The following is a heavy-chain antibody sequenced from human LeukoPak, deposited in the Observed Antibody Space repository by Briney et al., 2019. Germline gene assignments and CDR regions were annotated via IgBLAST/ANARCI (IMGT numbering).Heavy chain of an antibody. Sequence: PSETLSLTCTVSGGSISSSSYYWGWIRQPPGKGLDWIGSIYYRGSTYYNPSLKSRVTISVDTSKNQFSLKLSSVTAADTAVYYCASGADNWYFDLWGRGTLVTVSS. J-gene: IGHJ2*01. CDR1: GGSISSSSYY. V-gene: IGHV4-39*07. CDR3: ASGADNWYFDL. D-gene: IGHD3-10*01. CDR2: IYYRGST.